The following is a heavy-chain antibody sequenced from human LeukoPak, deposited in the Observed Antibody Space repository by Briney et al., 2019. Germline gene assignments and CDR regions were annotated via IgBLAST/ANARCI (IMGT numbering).Heavy chain of an antibody. CDR2: IDHSGST. CDR3: VRGLTGVEGAADV. J-gene: IGHJ6*04. D-gene: IGHD3-9*01. CDR1: GGSISSNW. V-gene: IGHV4-4*02. Sequence: PSGTLSLTCAVSGGSISSNWWSWVRQPPGKGLEWIGEIDHSGSTNYNPSLKSRVTISVDKSESQFSLKLSSVTAADTAVYYCVRGLTGVEGAADVWGKGTTVTVSS.